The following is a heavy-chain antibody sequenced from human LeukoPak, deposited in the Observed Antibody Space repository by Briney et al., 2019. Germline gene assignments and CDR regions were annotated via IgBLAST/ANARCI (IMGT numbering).Heavy chain of an antibody. D-gene: IGHD2-15*01. CDR3: ARANLPYCSGGSCKFMCYFDY. J-gene: IGHJ4*02. CDR1: GYTFTSYA. V-gene: IGHV1-3*01. Sequence: ASVKVSCKASGYTFTSYAMHWVRQAPGQRLEWMGWINAGNGNTKYSQKFQGRVTITRDTSASTAYMELSSLRSEDTAVYYCARANLPYCSGGSCKFMCYFDYWGQGTLVTVSS. CDR2: INAGNGNT.